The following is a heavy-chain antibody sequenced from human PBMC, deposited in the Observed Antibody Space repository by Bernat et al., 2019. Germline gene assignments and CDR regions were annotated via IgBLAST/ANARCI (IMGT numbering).Heavy chain of an antibody. CDR3: GGVPRRADY. CDR2: INLDGSEK. V-gene: IGHV3-7*04. Sequence: EVQLVESGGVLVPPGGSLRLSCVVSGFTFSNTWMNWVRQAPGKGLEWVAYINLDGSEKNYVDSVRGRFTISSDNAKNSLYLEMNNLRAEDTAVNYGGGVPRRADYGGQGTLVTVSA. CDR1: GFTFSNTW. J-gene: IGHJ4*02.